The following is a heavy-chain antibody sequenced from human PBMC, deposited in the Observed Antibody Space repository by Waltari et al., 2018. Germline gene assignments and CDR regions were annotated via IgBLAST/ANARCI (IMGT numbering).Heavy chain of an antibody. CDR2: INPSGGST. CDR1: GYTFTSYY. CDR3: ARDLYSSGWHDSPDLWAFDI. J-gene: IGHJ3*02. D-gene: IGHD6-19*01. V-gene: IGHV1-46*01. Sequence: VQLVQSGAEVKKPGASVKVSCKASGYTFTSYYMHWVRQAPGQGLEWMGIINPSGGSTSYGQKFQGRVTMTRDTSTSTVYMELSSLRSEDTAVYYCARDLYSSGWHDSPDLWAFDIWGQGTMVTVSS.